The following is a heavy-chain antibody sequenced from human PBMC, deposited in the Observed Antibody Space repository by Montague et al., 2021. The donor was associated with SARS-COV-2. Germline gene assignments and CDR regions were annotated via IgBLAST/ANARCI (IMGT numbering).Heavy chain of an antibody. D-gene: IGHD3-10*01. CDR3: ARLGGSGSYLAFDY. J-gene: IGHJ4*02. CDR2: IHYRGTT. CDR1: GGSISGHY. V-gene: IGHV4-59*08. Sequence: SETLSLTCSVSGGSISGHYWTWIRQSPGRGLEWLAYIHYRGTTDYNPSLKSQLTLSVYTSKNQFSLTLTSLTAADTAIYYCARLGGSGSYLAFDYWGQGTLVTVSS.